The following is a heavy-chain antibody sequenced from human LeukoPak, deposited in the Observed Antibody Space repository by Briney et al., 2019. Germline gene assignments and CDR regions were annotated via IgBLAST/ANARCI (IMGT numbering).Heavy chain of an antibody. Sequence: KPGGSLRLSCAASGFTFSDYYMSWIRQAPGKGLEWVSFISSSSSYTNYADSVQGRFTISRDNAKTSLYLQMNSLRAEDTAVYYCARGDSSGLFDYWGQGTLVTVSS. V-gene: IGHV3-11*06. J-gene: IGHJ4*02. CDR2: ISSSSSYT. CDR1: GFTFSDYY. CDR3: ARGDSSGLFDY. D-gene: IGHD3-22*01.